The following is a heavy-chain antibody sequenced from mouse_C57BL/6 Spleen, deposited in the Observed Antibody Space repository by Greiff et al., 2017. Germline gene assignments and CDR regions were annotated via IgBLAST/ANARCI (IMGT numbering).Heavy chain of an antibody. CDR3: ARSGYDGFDV. CDR2: IDPSDSET. V-gene: IGHV1-52*01. D-gene: IGHD2-3*01. Sequence: VKLQQPGAELVRPGSSVKLSCKASGYTFTSYWMHWVKQRPIQGLEWIGNIDPSDSETHYNQKFKDKATLTVDKSSSTAYMQLSSLTSEDSAVYYCARSGYDGFDVWGTGTTVTVSS. CDR1: GYTFTSYW. J-gene: IGHJ1*03.